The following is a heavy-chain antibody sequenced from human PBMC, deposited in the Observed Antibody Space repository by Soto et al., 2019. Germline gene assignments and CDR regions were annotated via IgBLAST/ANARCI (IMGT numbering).Heavy chain of an antibody. CDR3: AKDMAPRDFDWSLIYGYYGMDV. CDR2: ISYDGSNK. Sequence: GGSLRLSCAASGFTFSSYGMHWVRQAPGKGLEWVAVISYDGSNKYYADSVKGRFTISRGNSKNTLYLQMNSLRAEDTAVYYCAKDMAPRDFDWSLIYGYYGMDVWGQGTTVTVSS. CDR1: GFTFSSYG. J-gene: IGHJ6*02. V-gene: IGHV3-30*18. D-gene: IGHD3-9*01.